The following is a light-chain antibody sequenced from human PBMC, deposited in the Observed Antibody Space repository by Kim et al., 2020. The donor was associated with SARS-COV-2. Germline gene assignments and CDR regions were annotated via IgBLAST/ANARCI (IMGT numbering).Light chain of an antibody. J-gene: IGKJ1*01. CDR3: QQYNNWPRT. CDR1: QNINNN. CDR2: AAS. V-gene: IGKV3-15*01. Sequence: EIVMTQSPATLSVSPGERATLSCRASQNINNNLVWYQQKVGQAPRLLIYAASTRATGIPARFSGSGSGTEFTLTISSLQSEDFAVYYCQQYNNWPRTSGQGTKVDI.